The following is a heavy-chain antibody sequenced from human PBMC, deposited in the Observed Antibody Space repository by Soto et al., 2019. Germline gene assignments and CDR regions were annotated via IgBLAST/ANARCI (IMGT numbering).Heavy chain of an antibody. CDR1: GYTFTDYW. J-gene: IGHJ6*02. CDR2: IYPGDSDT. CDR3: ATHISNSRYYYSAMDV. V-gene: IGHV5-51*01. Sequence: GDSLKISCKGSGYTFTDYWIGWVRQLPGKGLEWMGIIYPGDSDTRYSPSFQGHVTITVDKSTSTAYLQWNTLKASDTAMYYSATHISNSRYYYSAMDVWGQGTTVTVSS. D-gene: IGHD4-4*01.